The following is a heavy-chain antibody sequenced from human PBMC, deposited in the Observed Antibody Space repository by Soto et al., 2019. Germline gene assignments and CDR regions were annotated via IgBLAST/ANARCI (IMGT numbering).Heavy chain of an antibody. J-gene: IGHJ4*02. CDR1: GFTFSSYG. D-gene: IGHD6-25*01. V-gene: IGHV3-30*18. CDR3: AKVLSRTGYGAPQSPYFDY. Sequence: PGGSLRLSCAASGFTFSSYGMHWVRQAPGKGLEWVAVISYDGSNKYYADSVKGRFTISRDNSKNTLYLQMNSLRAEDTAVYYCAKVLSRTGYGAPQSPYFDYWGQGTLVTVSS. CDR2: ISYDGSNK.